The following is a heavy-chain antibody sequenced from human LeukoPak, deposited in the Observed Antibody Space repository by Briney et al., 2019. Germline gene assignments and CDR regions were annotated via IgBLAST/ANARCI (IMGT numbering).Heavy chain of an antibody. D-gene: IGHD6-13*01. J-gene: IGHJ6*03. CDR2: MNPNSGNT. CDR1: GYTFTSYD. CDR3: ARGHESYSSSWWGGWYYMDV. V-gene: IGHV1-8*01. Sequence: ASVKVSCKASGYTFTSYDINWVRQATGQGLEWMGWMNPNSGNTGYAQKFQGRVTMTRNTSISTAYMELSSLRSEDTAVYYCARGHESYSSSWWGGWYYMDVWGKGTTVTVPS.